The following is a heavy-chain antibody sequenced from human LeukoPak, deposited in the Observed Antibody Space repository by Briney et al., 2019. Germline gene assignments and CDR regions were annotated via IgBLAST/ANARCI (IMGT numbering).Heavy chain of an antibody. V-gene: IGHV4-30-2*01. J-gene: IGHJ5*02. CDR1: GGSISSGGYS. Sequence: SQTLSLTCAVSGGSISSGGYSWSWIRQPPGKGLEWIGYIYHSGSTYYNPSLKSRVTISVDRSKNQFSLKLSSVTAADTAVYYCARDQASSDCSGGSCYESNWFDPWGQGTLVTVSS. CDR2: IYHSGST. CDR3: ARDQASSDCSGGSCYESNWFDP. D-gene: IGHD2-15*01.